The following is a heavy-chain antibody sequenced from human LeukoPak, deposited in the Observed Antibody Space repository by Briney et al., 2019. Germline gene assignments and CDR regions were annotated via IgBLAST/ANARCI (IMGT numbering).Heavy chain of an antibody. CDR3: GRRVITTDEDYFDY. CDR1: GDSMSDYF. Sequence: SETLSLTCTVSGDSMSDYFWTWIRQPPGKGLEWIGYAADSGSTNYNPSLKSRVTISVDTSKNQFSLKLTSVTAADTAVYYCGRRVITTDEDYFDYWGQGTLVTVSS. D-gene: IGHD3-22*01. V-gene: IGHV4-59*08. J-gene: IGHJ4*02. CDR2: AADSGST.